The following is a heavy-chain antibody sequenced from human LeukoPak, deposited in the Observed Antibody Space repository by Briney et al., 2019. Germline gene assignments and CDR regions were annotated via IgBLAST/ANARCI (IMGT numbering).Heavy chain of an antibody. V-gene: IGHV1-18*01. Sequence: ASVTVSCKASGYTFTSYGTSWVRQAPGQGLEWMGWITPYNGNTNYAQNLQGRVTMTTDTSTTTAYMELRSLRSDDTAVYYGAGGGGGSQDWFDPWGQGTLVTVSS. CDR2: ITPYNGNT. CDR3: AGGGGGSQDWFDP. J-gene: IGHJ5*02. CDR1: GYTFTSYG. D-gene: IGHD3-16*01.